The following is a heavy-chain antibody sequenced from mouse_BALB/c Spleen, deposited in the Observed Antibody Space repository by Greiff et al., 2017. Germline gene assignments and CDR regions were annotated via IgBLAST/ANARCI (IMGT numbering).Heavy chain of an antibody. J-gene: IGHJ1*01. CDR2: INPSNGGT. V-gene: IGHV1S81*02. CDR3: TRRGVYYGLLYWYFDV. D-gene: IGHD2-1*01. CDR1: GYTFTSYY. Sequence: QVQLQQPGAELVKPGASVKLSCKASGYTFTSYYMYWVKQRPGQGLEWIGGINPSNGGTTFNEKFKSKATLTVDKSSSTAYMQLSSLTSEDSAVYYCTRRGVYYGLLYWYFDVWGAGTTVTVSS.